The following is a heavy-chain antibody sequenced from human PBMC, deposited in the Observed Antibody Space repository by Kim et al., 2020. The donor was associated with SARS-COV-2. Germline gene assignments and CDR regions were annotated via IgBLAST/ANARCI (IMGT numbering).Heavy chain of an antibody. D-gene: IGHD2-15*01. J-gene: IGHJ4*02. CDR3: ARDFPVVAATDVFDY. Sequence: SETLSLTCTVSGGSISSSSYYWGWIRQPPGKGLEWIGSIYYSGSTYYNPSLKSRVTISVDTSKNQFSLKLSSVTAADTAVYYCARDFPVVAATDVFDYWGQGTLVTVSS. CDR1: GGSISSSSYY. V-gene: IGHV4-39*07. CDR2: IYYSGST.